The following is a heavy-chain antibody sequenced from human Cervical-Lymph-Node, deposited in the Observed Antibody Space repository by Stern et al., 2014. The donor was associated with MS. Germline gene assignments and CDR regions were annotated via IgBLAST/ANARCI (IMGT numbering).Heavy chain of an antibody. J-gene: IGHJ4*02. CDR2: ISVYNGKL. V-gene: IGHV1-18*01. Sequence: QVQLVQSGAEVKKPGASVKVSCKASGFNFSNYGLSWVRQAPGQGLEWMGWISVYNGKLDFAQKFQGRLTMTTDTSTSTVYMELRSLRSDDTAVYYCTRDRGIMGTTTGDYWGQGTLVSVSS. CDR1: GFNFSNYG. CDR3: TRDRGIMGTTTGDY. D-gene: IGHD1-26*01.